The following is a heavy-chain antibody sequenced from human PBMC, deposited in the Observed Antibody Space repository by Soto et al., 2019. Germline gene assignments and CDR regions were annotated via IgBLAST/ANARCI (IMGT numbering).Heavy chain of an antibody. D-gene: IGHD1-7*01. CDR3: ARTSLGNWNYLYCYGQDV. CDR1: GGTFSSYA. CDR2: IIPIFGTA. V-gene: IGHV1-69*13. Sequence: ASVKVSCKASGGTFSSYAINWVRHAPGQGLEWMGGIIPIFGTANYAQKFQGRVTITADESTSTAYMELSSLRSEDKAVYYGARTSLGNWNYLYCYGQDVWGQGTTVTVSS. J-gene: IGHJ6*02.